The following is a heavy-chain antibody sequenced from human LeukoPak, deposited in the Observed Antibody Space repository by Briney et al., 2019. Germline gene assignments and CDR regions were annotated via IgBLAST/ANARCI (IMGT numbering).Heavy chain of an antibody. Sequence: GRSLRLSCAASGFTFSSYAMHWVRQAPGKGLEWVAVISYDGSNKYYADSVKGRFTISRDNSKNTLYLQMNSLRAEDTAVYYCARETTGYSYGPFDYWGQGTLVTVSS. D-gene: IGHD5-18*01. CDR1: GFTFSSYA. CDR3: ARETTGYSYGPFDY. V-gene: IGHV3-30-3*01. CDR2: ISYDGSNK. J-gene: IGHJ4*02.